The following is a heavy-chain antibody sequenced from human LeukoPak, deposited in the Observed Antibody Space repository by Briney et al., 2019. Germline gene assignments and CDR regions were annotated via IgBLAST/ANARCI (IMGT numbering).Heavy chain of an antibody. J-gene: IGHJ3*02. CDR3: AKVPGPGDAFDI. Sequence: GRSLRLSCAASGFTFSRYGIHWVRQAPGKGLEWVAVISYDGRSKYYADSVKGRFTISRDNSKNTLYLQMNSLRIEDTAVYYCAKVPGPGDAFDIWGQGTMVTVSS. D-gene: IGHD3-10*01. CDR1: GFTFSRYG. V-gene: IGHV3-30*18. CDR2: ISYDGRSK.